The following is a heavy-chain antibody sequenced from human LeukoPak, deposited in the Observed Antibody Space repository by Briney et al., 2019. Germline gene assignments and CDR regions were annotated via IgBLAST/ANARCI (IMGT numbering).Heavy chain of an antibody. V-gene: IGHV4-38-2*02. D-gene: IGHD2-2*01. CDR2: IYHSGST. CDR3: ARGLCSSTSCSPPYFDY. CDR1: GYSISSGYY. J-gene: IGHJ4*02. Sequence: SETLSLTCTVSGYSISSGYYWGWIRQPPGKGLEWIGSIYHSGSTHYNPSLKSRVTISVDTSKNQFSLKLSSVTAADTAVYYCARGLCSSTSCSPPYFDYWGQGTLVTVSS.